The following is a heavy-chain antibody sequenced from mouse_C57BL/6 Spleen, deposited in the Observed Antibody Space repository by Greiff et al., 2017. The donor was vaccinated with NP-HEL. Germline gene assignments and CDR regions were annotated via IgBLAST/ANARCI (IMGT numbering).Heavy chain of an antibody. D-gene: IGHD2-1*01. CDR2: IDPNSGGT. CDR3: ARKSGYYGNSEHYAMDY. V-gene: IGHV1-72*01. CDR1: GYTFTSYW. J-gene: IGHJ4*01. Sequence: QVQLKQPGAELVKPGASVKLSCKASGYTFTSYWMHWVKQRPGRGLEWIGRIDPNSGGTKYNEKFKSKATLTVDKPSSTAYMQLSSLTSEDSAVYYCARKSGYYGNSEHYAMDYWGQGTSVTVSS.